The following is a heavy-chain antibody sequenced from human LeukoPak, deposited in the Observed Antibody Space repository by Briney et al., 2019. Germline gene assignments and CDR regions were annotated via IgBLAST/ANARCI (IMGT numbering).Heavy chain of an antibody. CDR2: IYTSGST. J-gene: IGHJ3*02. V-gene: IGHV4-4*09. CDR3: ARWSTADGGDGCFDI. Sequence: SETLSLTCTVSGGSISSYYWSWIRQPPGKGLEWIGYIYTSGSTNYNPSLKSRVTISVDTSKNQFSLKLSSVTAADPAVYYCARWSTADGGDGCFDIWGPRTIVHVFS. CDR1: GGSISSYY. D-gene: IGHD6-13*01.